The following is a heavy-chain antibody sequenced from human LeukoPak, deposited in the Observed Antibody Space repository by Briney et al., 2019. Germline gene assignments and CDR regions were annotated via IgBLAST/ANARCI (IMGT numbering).Heavy chain of an antibody. CDR1: GFIYSDYY. V-gene: IGHV3-11*01. J-gene: IGHJ6*03. CDR3: ARGGYCSGGSCWWVAYYYYYMDV. D-gene: IGHD2-15*01. Sequence: PGGSLRLSCAASGFIYSDYYMSWIRQAPGKGLEWVSYIRSSCSTIYYADAVREGFNISGDDAKNSLHLQMTSLRAEDTAVYYCARGGYCSGGSCWWVAYYYYYMDVWGKGTTVTISS. CDR2: IRSSCSTI.